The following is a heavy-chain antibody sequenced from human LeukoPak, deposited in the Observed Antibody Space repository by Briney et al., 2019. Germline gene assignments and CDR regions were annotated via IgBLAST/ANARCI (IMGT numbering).Heavy chain of an antibody. J-gene: IGHJ4*02. Sequence: PGGSLRLSCAASGSILSSYWMHWVRQAPGKGLVWVSRIKTDGSSTSYADSVKGRFTISRDNAKNTLYLQMNSLRAEDTAVYFCGYGSGNYNDYWGQGTLVTVSS. CDR3: GYGSGNYNDY. CDR1: GSILSSYW. D-gene: IGHD3-10*01. CDR2: IKTDGSST. V-gene: IGHV3-74*01.